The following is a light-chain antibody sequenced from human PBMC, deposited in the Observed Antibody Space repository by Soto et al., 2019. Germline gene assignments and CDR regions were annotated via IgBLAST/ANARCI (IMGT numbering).Light chain of an antibody. V-gene: IGKV1-39*01. CDR2: AAS. J-gene: IGKJ2*01. CDR1: QSPNSY. Sequence: DIQMTQSPSSLSASVGDRVTITCRASQSPNSYVNWYQQKPGKAPKLLIYAASNLQSGVPSRFSGSESGTALTLTISSLQAEDFATYYCQQSYNAPYTFGQGTKVDIK. CDR3: QQSYNAPYT.